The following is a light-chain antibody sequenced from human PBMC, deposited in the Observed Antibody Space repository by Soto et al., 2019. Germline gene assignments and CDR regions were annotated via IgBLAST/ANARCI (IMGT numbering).Light chain of an antibody. CDR2: LEGSGSY. V-gene: IGLV4-60*02. CDR3: ENWDTNTRV. J-gene: IGLJ2*01. CDR1: SGHSSYI. Sequence: QPVLTQSSSASASLGSSVKLTCTLSSGHSSYIIAWHQQQPGKAPRYLMKLEGSGSYNRGSGVPDRFSGSRSGADRYLTIANLQFEDEADYYCENWDTNTRVFGGGTQLTVL.